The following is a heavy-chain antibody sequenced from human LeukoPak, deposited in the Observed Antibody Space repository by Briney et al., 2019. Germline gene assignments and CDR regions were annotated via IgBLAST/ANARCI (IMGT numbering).Heavy chain of an antibody. J-gene: IGHJ5*02. V-gene: IGHV3-48*03. D-gene: IGHD2-2*01. CDR1: GFTFSSYE. CDR2: ISSSGSTI. Sequence: GGSLRLSCVASGFTFSSYEMNWVRQAPGKGLEWVSYISSSGSTIYYADSVKGRFTISRDNAKNSLYLQMNSLRAEDTAVYYCARDCSSTSCPNWFDPWGQGTLVTVSS. CDR3: ARDCSSTSCPNWFDP.